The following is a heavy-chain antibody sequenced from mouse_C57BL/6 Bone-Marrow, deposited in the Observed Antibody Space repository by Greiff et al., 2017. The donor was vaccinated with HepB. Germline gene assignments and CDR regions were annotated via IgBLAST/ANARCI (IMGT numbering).Heavy chain of an antibody. D-gene: IGHD2-3*01. CDR1: GYTFTSYW. Sequence: QVQLQQPGAELVMPGASVKLSCKASGYTFTSYWMHWVKQRPGQGLEWIGEIYPSDSYTNYNQKFKGKSTLTVDKSSSTAYMQLSSLTSEDSAVYYCARGWSAYWGQGTLVTVSA. J-gene: IGHJ3*01. V-gene: IGHV1-69*01. CDR2: IYPSDSYT. CDR3: ARGWSAY.